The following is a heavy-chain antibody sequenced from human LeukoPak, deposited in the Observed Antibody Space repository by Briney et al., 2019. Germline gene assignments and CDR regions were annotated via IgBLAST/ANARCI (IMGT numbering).Heavy chain of an antibody. CDR3: ARDGGPGD. Sequence: GGSLRLSCAASESTFSSYAFHWVRQAPGKGLEYVSGISTNGGNTYYANSVKGRFTISRDNSKNTLYLQMGSLRTEDTAVYYCARDGGPGDWGQGTLVTVSS. CDR2: ISTNGGNT. J-gene: IGHJ4*02. D-gene: IGHD3-16*01. V-gene: IGHV3-64*01. CDR1: ESTFSSYA.